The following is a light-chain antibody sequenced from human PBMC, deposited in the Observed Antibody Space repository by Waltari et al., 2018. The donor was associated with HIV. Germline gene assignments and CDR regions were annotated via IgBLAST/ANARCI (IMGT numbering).Light chain of an antibody. CDR1: DREIGFHNF. CDR3: TSYSYSHHFA. Sequence: QSVLTQPASVSGSPGQSISISCTGTDREIGFHNFVSWYQHLPGKAPRLIIYRGTARASGISSRFSASKSGNTASLSISGLQLEDEGDYYCTSYSYSHHFAFGGGTKLTVL. V-gene: IGLV2-14*01. CDR2: RGT. J-gene: IGLJ3*02.